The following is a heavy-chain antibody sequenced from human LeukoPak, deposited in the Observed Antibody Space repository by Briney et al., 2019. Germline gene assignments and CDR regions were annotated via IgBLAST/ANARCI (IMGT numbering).Heavy chain of an antibody. CDR1: GHTFTDYY. CDR3: AREQSRGYSYGGDHFDY. Sequence: ASVKVSYKPSGHTFTDYYILWGRQAPGQRLKWRGWINPNSGGSNYAQKFKGRVTMTRDTSISTAYMELSRLRSDDTAVFYCAREQSRGYSYGGDHFDYWGQGTLVTVSS. V-gene: IGHV1-2*02. J-gene: IGHJ4*02. D-gene: IGHD5-18*01. CDR2: INPNSGGS.